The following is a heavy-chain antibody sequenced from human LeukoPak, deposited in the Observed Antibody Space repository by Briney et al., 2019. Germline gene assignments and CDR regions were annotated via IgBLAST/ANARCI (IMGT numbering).Heavy chain of an antibody. D-gene: IGHD2-2*01. Sequence: GRSLRLSCAASGVSFSSSGMHWVRQAPGKGLEWVAVIWFDGSNKHYADSVKGRFSISRDNSENTLYLQMNSLRAEDTAVYYCARDPSYCSSTNCYVGSPLYYYYPMDVWGQGTTVTVSS. V-gene: IGHV3-33*01. CDR3: ARDPSYCSSTNCYVGSPLYYYYPMDV. J-gene: IGHJ6*02. CDR1: GVSFSSSG. CDR2: IWFDGSNK.